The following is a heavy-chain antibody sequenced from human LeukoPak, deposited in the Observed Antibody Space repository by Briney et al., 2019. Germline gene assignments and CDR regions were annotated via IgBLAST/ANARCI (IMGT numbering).Heavy chain of an antibody. CDR3: AKDRGGYSGYAIFDY. D-gene: IGHD5-12*01. Sequence: GGSLRLSCAASGFTFDDYAMHWVRQAPGKGLEWVSGISWNSGSIGYADSVKGRFTISRDNAKNSLYLQMNSLRAEDTALYYCAKDRGGYSGYAIFDYWGQGTLVTVSS. CDR2: ISWNSGSI. CDR1: GFTFDDYA. V-gene: IGHV3-9*01. J-gene: IGHJ4*02.